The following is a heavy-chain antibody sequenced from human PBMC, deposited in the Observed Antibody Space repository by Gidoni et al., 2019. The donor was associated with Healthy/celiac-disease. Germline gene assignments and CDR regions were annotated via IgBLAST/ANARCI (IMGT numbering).Heavy chain of an antibody. D-gene: IGHD6-13*01. Sequence: QVQLQQWGAGLLKPSETLSLTCAVYGGSFSGYYWSWIRQPPGKGLEWIGEINHSGSTNYNPSLKSRVTISVDTSKNQFSLKLSSVTAADTAVYYCARDGIAAAGKVGAWFDPWGQGTLVTVSS. J-gene: IGHJ5*02. CDR3: ARDGIAAAGKVGAWFDP. CDR2: INHSGST. CDR1: GGSFSGYY. V-gene: IGHV4-34*01.